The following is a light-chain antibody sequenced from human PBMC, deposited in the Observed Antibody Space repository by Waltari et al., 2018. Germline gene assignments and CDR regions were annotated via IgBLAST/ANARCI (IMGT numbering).Light chain of an antibody. J-gene: IGKJ4*01. CDR3: QQGYSAPLT. Sequence: DIQMTQSPSSLSASVGDRVTITCRASQTISSYLNWYQQKPGKAPKPLIYAAYSLQSGVPSRLSDSGSGTDFTLTISSLQPEDFATYYCQQGYSAPLTFGGGTNVEIK. V-gene: IGKV1-39*01. CDR1: QTISSY. CDR2: AAY.